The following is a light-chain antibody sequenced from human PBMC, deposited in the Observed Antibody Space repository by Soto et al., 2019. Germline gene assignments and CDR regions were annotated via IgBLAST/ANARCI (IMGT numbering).Light chain of an antibody. CDR3: QQLNSYPRT. CDR2: AAS. J-gene: IGKJ1*01. Sequence: DIQLTQSPSVLSASVGDRVTITCRASQGINSYLAWYQQKPGKVPKLLIYAASTLHCGVPSRFSGSGSGTEFTLTISSLQPEDFATYYCQQLNSYPRTFGQGTKVEIK. V-gene: IGKV1-9*01. CDR1: QGINSY.